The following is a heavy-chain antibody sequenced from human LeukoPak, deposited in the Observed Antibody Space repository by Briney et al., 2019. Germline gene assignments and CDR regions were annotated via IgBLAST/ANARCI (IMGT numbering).Heavy chain of an antibody. Sequence: GGSLRLSCAASGFTFSSYAMPWVRQAPGKGLEWVAVISYDGSNKYYADSVKGRFTISRDNSKNTLYLQMNSLRAEDTAVYYCARDEYSSSSGFDYWGQGTLVTVSS. CDR1: GFTFSSYA. V-gene: IGHV3-30-3*01. CDR3: ARDEYSSSSGFDY. CDR2: ISYDGSNK. J-gene: IGHJ4*02. D-gene: IGHD6-6*01.